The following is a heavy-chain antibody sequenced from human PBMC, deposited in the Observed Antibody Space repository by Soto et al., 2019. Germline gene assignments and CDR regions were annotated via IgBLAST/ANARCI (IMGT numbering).Heavy chain of an antibody. J-gene: IGHJ3*02. CDR3: ARDRPVGQWLVQTEAFDI. CDR1: GDSVSSNSAA. CDR2: TYYRSKWYN. Sequence: SQTLSLTCAISGDSVSSNSAAWNWIRQSPSRGLEWLGRTYYRSKWYNDYAVSVKSRITINPDTSKNQFSLQLNSVTPEDTAVYYCARDRPVGQWLVQTEAFDIWGQGTMVTVSS. V-gene: IGHV6-1*01. D-gene: IGHD6-19*01.